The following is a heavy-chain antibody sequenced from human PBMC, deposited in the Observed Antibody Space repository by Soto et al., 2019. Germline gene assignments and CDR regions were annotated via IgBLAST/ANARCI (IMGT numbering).Heavy chain of an antibody. J-gene: IGHJ4*02. CDR1: GFTFSSYS. D-gene: IGHD6-13*01. CDR3: AKENGYSSSWFEFDY. V-gene: IGHV3-23*01. Sequence: TGGSLRLSCAASGFTFSSYSMNWVRQAPGKGLEWVSAISGSGGSTYYADSVKGRFTISRDNSKNTLYLQMNSLRAEDTAVYYCAKENGYSSSWFEFDYWGQGTLVTVSS. CDR2: ISGSGGST.